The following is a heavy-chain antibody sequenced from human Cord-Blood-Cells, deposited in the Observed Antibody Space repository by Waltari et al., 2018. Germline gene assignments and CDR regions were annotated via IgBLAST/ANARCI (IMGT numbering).Heavy chain of an antibody. V-gene: IGHV4-31*03. Sequence: QVQLQESGPGLVKPSQNLSLTCTVSGGSIRSGGYYWSWIRQHPGKGLEWIGYIYYSGSTYYNPSLKSRVTISVDTSKNQFSLKLSSVTAADTAVYYCARTYSSSWYFDYWGQGTLVTVSS. D-gene: IGHD6-13*01. CDR3: ARTYSSSWYFDY. J-gene: IGHJ4*02. CDR1: GGSIRSGGYY. CDR2: IYYSGST.